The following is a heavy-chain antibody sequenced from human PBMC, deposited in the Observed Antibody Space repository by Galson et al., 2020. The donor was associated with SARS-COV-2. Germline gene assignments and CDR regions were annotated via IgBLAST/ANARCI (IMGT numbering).Heavy chain of an antibody. V-gene: IGHV3-74*01. CDR1: GFTFSSYW. J-gene: IGHJ3*02. Sequence: GESLKISCAASGFTFSSYWMHWVRQAPGKGLVWVSRINSDGSSTSYADSVKGRFTISRDNAKNTLYLQMNSLRAEDTAVYYCARDPGYYYDSSGYYYVGDAFDIWGQGTMVTVSS. CDR3: ARDPGYYYDSSGYYYVGDAFDI. CDR2: INSDGSST. D-gene: IGHD3-22*01.